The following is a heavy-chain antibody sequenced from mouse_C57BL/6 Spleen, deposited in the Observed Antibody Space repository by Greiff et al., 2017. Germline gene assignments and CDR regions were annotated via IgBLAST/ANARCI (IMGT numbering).Heavy chain of an antibody. CDR1: GYTFTGYW. D-gene: IGHD2-5*01. CDR2: ILPGSGST. CDR3: ARKSNYRFDY. V-gene: IGHV1-9*01. Sequence: VKLMESGAELMKPGASVKLSCKATGYTFTGYWIEWVKQRPGHGLEWIGAILPGSGSTKYNEKFKGKAPFTADTSSNTAYMQLSSLTTEDSAIYYCARKSNYRFDYWGQGTTLTVSS. J-gene: IGHJ2*01.